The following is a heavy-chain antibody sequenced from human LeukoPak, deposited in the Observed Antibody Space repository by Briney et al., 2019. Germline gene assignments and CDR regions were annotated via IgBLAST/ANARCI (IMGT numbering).Heavy chain of an antibody. Sequence: GESLKISCKGSGYSFTTYWIGWVRQMPGKGLEWMGIIYPSDSDTRYSPSFQGQVTISVDKTISIAYLQWSSLKASDTAMYYCASHTMVRGVIGAFDVWGQGTMVTVSS. J-gene: IGHJ3*01. CDR1: GYSFTTYW. D-gene: IGHD3-10*01. CDR2: IYPSDSDT. CDR3: ASHTMVRGVIGAFDV. V-gene: IGHV5-51*01.